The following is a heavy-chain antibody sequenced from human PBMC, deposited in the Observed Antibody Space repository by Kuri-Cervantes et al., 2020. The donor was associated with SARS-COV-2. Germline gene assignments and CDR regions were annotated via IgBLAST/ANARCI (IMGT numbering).Heavy chain of an antibody. CDR1: GFTFDDYA. Sequence: GGSLRLSCAASGFTFDDYAMHWVRQAPGKGLEWVSLISWDGGSTYYADSVKGRFTISRDNSKNTLYLQMNSLRAEDTAVYYCAKDWSYWGQGTLVTVSS. CDR2: ISWDGGST. V-gene: IGHV3-43D*03. CDR3: AKDWSY. J-gene: IGHJ4*02.